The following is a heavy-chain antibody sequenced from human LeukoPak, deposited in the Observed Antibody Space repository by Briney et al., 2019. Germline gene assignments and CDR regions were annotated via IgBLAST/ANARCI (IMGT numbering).Heavy chain of an antibody. D-gene: IGHD4-17*01. CDR2: INGGGT. Sequence: GGSLRLSCTTSQFNFNKFGMSWVRQAPGQGLEWISSINGGGTQYADPVEGRFVISRDNSKNTLYPQMNILSAEDTALYFCAKDPNGDYICTFDIWGQDTMVTVSS. J-gene: IGHJ3*02. V-gene: IGHV3-23*01. CDR3: AKDPNGDYICTFDI. CDR1: QFNFNKFG.